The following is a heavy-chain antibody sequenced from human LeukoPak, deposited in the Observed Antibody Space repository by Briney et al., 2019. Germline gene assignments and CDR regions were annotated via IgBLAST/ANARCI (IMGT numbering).Heavy chain of an antibody. CDR2: IGTAGDT. V-gene: IGHV3-13*01. Sequence: GGSLRLSCTASRFTFSSYDMHWVRQATGKGLEWVSAIGTAGDTYYPGSVKGRFTISREDAKNSLYLQMNSLRVEDTAVYYCARGRMIGQWLAGGVDYWGQGTLVTVSS. CDR1: RFTFSSYD. J-gene: IGHJ4*02. D-gene: IGHD6-19*01. CDR3: ARGRMIGQWLAGGVDY.